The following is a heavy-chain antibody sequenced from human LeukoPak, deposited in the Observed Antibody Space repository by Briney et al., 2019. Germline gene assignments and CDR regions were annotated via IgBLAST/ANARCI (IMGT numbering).Heavy chain of an antibody. CDR1: GFTFSSYG. CDR2: ISYDGSNK. Sequence: TGGSLRLSCAASGFTFSSYGMHWVRQAPGKGLEWVAVISYDGSNKYYADSVKGRFTISRDNSKNTLYLQMNSLRAEDTAVYYCAKGDDYDILTGNFDYWGQGTLVTVSS. CDR3: AKGDDYDILTGNFDY. D-gene: IGHD3-9*01. J-gene: IGHJ4*02. V-gene: IGHV3-30*18.